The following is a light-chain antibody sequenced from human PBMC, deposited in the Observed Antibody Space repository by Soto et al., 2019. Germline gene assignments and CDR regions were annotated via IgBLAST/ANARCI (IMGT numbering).Light chain of an antibody. CDR3: QQYGASPIYT. CDR2: GAS. V-gene: IGKV3-20*01. J-gene: IGKJ2*01. Sequence: EIVLTQSPGTLSLSPGERATLSCRASQSVSSTYLAWYQQKPGQPPRLLIFGASNRAAGTPDRFSGSGSGTDITLTISRLEPEDFAVYYYQQYGASPIYTIGQGTKLETK. CDR1: QSVSSTY.